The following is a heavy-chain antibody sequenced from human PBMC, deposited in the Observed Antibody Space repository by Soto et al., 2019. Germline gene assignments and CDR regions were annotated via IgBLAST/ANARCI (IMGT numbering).Heavy chain of an antibody. V-gene: IGHV2-70*01. CDR1: GFSLTTSGMC. Sequence: SGPTLVNPTQTLTLACTFSGFSLTTSGMCVTWIRQPPGKALEWLALIDWGEDQYYNTSLMTRLTLSNDTSKNQVVLKMNNMDPVDTGYYYCGRVLKGGTFVWFQIEYWGQGTLVTVSS. D-gene: IGHD3-9*01. CDR2: IDWGEDQ. CDR3: GRVLKGGTFVWFQIEY. J-gene: IGHJ4*02.